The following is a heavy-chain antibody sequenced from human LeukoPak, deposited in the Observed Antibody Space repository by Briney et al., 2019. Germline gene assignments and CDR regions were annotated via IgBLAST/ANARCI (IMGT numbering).Heavy chain of an antibody. D-gene: IGHD2-2*01. V-gene: IGHV3-33*06. CDR2: IWYDGSNK. J-gene: IGHJ4*02. Sequence: GGSLRLSCAASGFTFSSYGMHWVRQAPGKGLEWVAVIWYDGSNKYYADSVKGRFTISRDNSKNTLYLQMNSLRAEDTAVYYCAKDPVPHCSSTSCWGGYWGQGTLVTVSS. CDR3: AKDPVPHCSSTSCWGGY. CDR1: GFTFSSYG.